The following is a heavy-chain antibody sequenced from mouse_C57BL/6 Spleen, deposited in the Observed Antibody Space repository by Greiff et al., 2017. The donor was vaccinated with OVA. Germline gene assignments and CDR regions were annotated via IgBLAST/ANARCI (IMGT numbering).Heavy chain of an antibody. Sequence: VQLQQSGPELVKPGASVKISCKASGYTFTDYYMNWVKQSPGKSLEWIGDINPNNGGTSYNQKFKGKATLTVDKSSSTAYMELRSLTSEDSAVYYCARSEYYGSSFAYWGQGTLVTVSA. J-gene: IGHJ3*01. D-gene: IGHD1-1*01. CDR2: INPNNGGT. V-gene: IGHV1-26*01. CDR1: GYTFTDYY. CDR3: ARSEYYGSSFAY.